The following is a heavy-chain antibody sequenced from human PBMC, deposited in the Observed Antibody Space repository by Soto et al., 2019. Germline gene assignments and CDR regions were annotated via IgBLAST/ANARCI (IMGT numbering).Heavy chain of an antibody. J-gene: IGHJ5*02. D-gene: IGHD3-3*01. CDR2: IYSSGST. CDR3: ARGQRFSDWFDP. Sequence: SETLSLTCTVSGGAISSYYWTWIRQPAGKGLEWIGRIYSSGSTKYNPSLQSRVTMSLDTSKNQFSLRLPSVTAADTAVYYCARGQRFSDWFDPWGQGTLVTVSS. CDR1: GGAISSYY. V-gene: IGHV4-4*07.